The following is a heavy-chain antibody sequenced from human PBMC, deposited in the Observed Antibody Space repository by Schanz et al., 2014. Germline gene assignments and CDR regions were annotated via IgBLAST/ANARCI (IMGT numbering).Heavy chain of an antibody. CDR3: VSSGSYSSYAL. CDR1: GFTFSAYA. Sequence: EVQLVESGGGLVQPGGSLRLSCAASGFTFSAYAMTWVRQIPGKGLEWVSAISGSGGSTYYADSVKGRFTISRDNAKNSLYLQMNSLRAEDTAVYHCVSSGSYSSYALWGQGTLVTVSS. CDR2: ISGSGGST. V-gene: IGHV3-23*04. D-gene: IGHD3-10*01. J-gene: IGHJ4*02.